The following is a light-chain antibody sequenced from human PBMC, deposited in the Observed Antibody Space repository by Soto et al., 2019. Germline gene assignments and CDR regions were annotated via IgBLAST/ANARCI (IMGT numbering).Light chain of an antibody. CDR3: QQYSDFLLS. J-gene: IGKJ3*01. Sequence: DIQMTQSPSTLSASVGDRVTITCRASQSISRSLAWYQQKPGKAPNLLIFDASSLEGGVPSRFSGSGFGTEFTLTITNLQPADFATYYCQQYSDFLLSFGPGTTVDFK. CDR2: DAS. V-gene: IGKV1-5*01. CDR1: QSISRS.